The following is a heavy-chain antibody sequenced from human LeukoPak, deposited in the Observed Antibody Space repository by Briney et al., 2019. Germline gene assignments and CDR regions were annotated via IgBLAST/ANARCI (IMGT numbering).Heavy chain of an antibody. CDR1: GFTFSISW. J-gene: IGHJ4*02. CDR2: LNSDGSST. D-gene: IGHD6-6*01. CDR3: ARAVCSSSCLAY. Sequence: GGSLRLSCAASGFTFSISWMHWVRQAPGKGLVWVSRLNSDGSSTTYADSVKGRFTISRDNAKNTLYLQMNSLRAEDTAVYYCARAVCSSSCLAYWGQGTLVTVSS. V-gene: IGHV3-74*01.